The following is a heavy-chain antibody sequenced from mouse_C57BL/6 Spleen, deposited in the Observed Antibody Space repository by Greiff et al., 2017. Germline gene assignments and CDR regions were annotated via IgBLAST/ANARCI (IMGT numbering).Heavy chain of an antibody. J-gene: IGHJ2*01. Sequence: QVQLKQSGAELARPGASVKLSCKASGYTFTSYGISWVKQRTGQGLEWIGEIYPRSGNTYYNEKFKGKATLTADKSSSTAYMELRSLTSEDSAVYFCAREGVGPYFDYWGQGTTLTVSS. CDR3: AREGVGPYFDY. CDR2: IYPRSGNT. D-gene: IGHD4-1*01. CDR1: GYTFTSYG. V-gene: IGHV1-81*01.